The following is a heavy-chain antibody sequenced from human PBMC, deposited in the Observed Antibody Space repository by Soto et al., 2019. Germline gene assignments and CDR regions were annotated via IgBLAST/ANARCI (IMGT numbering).Heavy chain of an antibody. D-gene: IGHD3-16*01. Sequence: QVQLVQSGSEVKKPGASVKVSCKTSGYTFTNFGLSWVRQAPGQGLEWMGWISAYNGNTNYAQNFQGRVTMTTDTSTSTAYMELRSLRSDDTAVFYCSRGGTPIHYWGQEILATVSS. V-gene: IGHV1-18*01. CDR1: GYTFTNFG. CDR3: SRGGTPIHY. J-gene: IGHJ4*02. CDR2: ISAYNGNT.